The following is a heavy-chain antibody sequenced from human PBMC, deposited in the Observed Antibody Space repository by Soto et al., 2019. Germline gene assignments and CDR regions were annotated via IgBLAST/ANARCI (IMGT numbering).Heavy chain of an antibody. J-gene: IGHJ4*02. CDR2: ISSSSSAL. CDR3: ARVRSSGWYFDY. Sequence: GSLRLSCAASGFTFSTYSMNWVRQAPGKGLEWFSYISSSSSALYYADSVKGRFTISRDNAKNSLYLQMNSLRDEDTAVYYCARVRSSGWYFDYWGQGTLVTVSS. D-gene: IGHD6-19*01. V-gene: IGHV3-48*02. CDR1: GFTFSTYS.